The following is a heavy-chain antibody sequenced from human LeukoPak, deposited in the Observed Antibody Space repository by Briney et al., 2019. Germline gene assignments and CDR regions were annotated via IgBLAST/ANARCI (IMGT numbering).Heavy chain of an antibody. V-gene: IGHV3-23*01. CDR2: ISGSGGST. CDR3: AKEGDYYY. CDR1: GFTFSRYA. Sequence: GGLRLSCAASGFTFSRYAMSWVRQAPGRGLEWVSAISGSGGSTYYADSVKGRFTISRDNSKNSLYLQMHSLRAEDTAVYYCAKEGDYYYWGQGTLVTVSS. D-gene: IGHD4-17*01. J-gene: IGHJ4*02.